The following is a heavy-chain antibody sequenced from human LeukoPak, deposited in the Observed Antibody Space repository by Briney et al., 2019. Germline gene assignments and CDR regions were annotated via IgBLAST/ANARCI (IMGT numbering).Heavy chain of an antibody. D-gene: IGHD5-24*01. CDR3: ARPGSRWLQYFDY. CDR2: IYPGDSDT. Sequence: GESLKISCKDSGYSFTSYWISWVRQMPGKGLEWMGIIYPGDSDTRYSPSFQGQVTISADKSISTAYLQWSSLKASDTAMYYCARPGSRWLQYFDYWGQGTLVTVSS. J-gene: IGHJ4*02. CDR1: GYSFTSYW. V-gene: IGHV5-51*01.